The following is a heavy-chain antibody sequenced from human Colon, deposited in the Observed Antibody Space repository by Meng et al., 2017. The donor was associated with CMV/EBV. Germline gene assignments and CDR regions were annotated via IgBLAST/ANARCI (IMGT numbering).Heavy chain of an antibody. CDR3: VRQSSGYDFDY. V-gene: IGHV5-51*01. CDR1: GYTFTTYW. J-gene: IGHJ4*02. Sequence: GESLKISCEGSGYTFTTYWVGWVRQKPGKELEWMGIIFPGDSDTMLGPSFQDQVTLSVDKSISTAYLQWSSLKASDTAMYYCVRQSSGYDFDYWGQGALVTVSS. D-gene: IGHD5-12*01. CDR2: IFPGDSDT.